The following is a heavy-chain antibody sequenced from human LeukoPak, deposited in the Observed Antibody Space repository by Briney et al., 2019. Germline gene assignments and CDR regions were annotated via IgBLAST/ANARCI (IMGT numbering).Heavy chain of an antibody. Sequence: ASVKVSCKASGYTFTSYGISWVRQAPGQGLEGMGWISAYNSNTNYAQKLQGRVTMTTDTSTSTAYMELRSLRSDDTAVYYCARDRAYDYVWGSYRYSYWGQGTLVTVSS. V-gene: IGHV1-18*01. J-gene: IGHJ4*02. D-gene: IGHD3-16*02. CDR2: ISAYNSNT. CDR1: GYTFTSYG. CDR3: ARDRAYDYVWGSYRYSY.